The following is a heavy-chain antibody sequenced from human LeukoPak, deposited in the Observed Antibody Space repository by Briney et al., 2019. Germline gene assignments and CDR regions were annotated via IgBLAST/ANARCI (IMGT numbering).Heavy chain of an antibody. Sequence: GGSLRLSCAASGFTSSSYAMSWVRQAPGKGLEWVSAISGSGGSTYYADSVKGRFTISRDNSKNTLYLQMNSLRAEDTAVYYCAKDRRYYGSGSTLDYWGQGTLVTVSS. V-gene: IGHV3-23*01. D-gene: IGHD3-10*01. CDR3: AKDRRYYGSGSTLDY. CDR1: GFTSSSYA. CDR2: ISGSGGST. J-gene: IGHJ4*02.